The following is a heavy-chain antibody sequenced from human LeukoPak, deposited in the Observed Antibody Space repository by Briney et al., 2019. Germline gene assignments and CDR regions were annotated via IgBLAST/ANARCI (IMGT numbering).Heavy chain of an antibody. Sequence: GGSLRLLCSASGLTFSSYGMSWVRQAPGKGLEWLSYFSRSSIYKYYADSLKGRFTISRDNAKNSLYLQMNSLRAEDTAVYYCARANYDSSGYYPLIYYWGQGTLVTVSS. J-gene: IGHJ4*02. CDR2: FSRSSIYK. CDR1: GLTFSSYG. D-gene: IGHD3-22*01. CDR3: ARANYDSSGYYPLIYY. V-gene: IGHV3-21*01.